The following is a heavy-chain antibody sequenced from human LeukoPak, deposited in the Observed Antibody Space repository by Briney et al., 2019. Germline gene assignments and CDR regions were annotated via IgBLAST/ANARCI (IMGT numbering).Heavy chain of an antibody. CDR1: GFTFSSYA. V-gene: IGHV3-23*01. D-gene: IGHD6-19*01. Sequence: GGSLRLSCAASGFTFSSYAMNWVRQAPGKGLEWVSGLSASGGRTHYADSVKGRFTISRDNFKKTLYLQMNSLRDEDTAVYYCAKDEGMAVSGKGGYDYWGQGTLVTVSS. CDR2: LSASGGRT. CDR3: AKDEGMAVSGKGGYDY. J-gene: IGHJ4*02.